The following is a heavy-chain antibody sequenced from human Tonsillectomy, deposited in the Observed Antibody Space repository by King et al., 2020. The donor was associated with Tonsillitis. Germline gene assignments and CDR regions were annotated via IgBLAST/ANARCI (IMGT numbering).Heavy chain of an antibody. D-gene: IGHD3-16*02. CDR3: ARVSLLDLGYYGMDV. V-gene: IGHV4-4*02. CDR2: IYHSGST. J-gene: IGHJ6*02. CDR1: GGSSSSSNW. Sequence: QMQLQESGPGLVKPSGTLSLTCAVSGGSSSSSNWWSWVRQPPGKGLEWIGEIYHSGSTNYNPSLKSRVTISVDKSKNQFSLKVRSVTAADKAVYYCARVSLLDLGYYGMDVWGQGTTVTVSS.